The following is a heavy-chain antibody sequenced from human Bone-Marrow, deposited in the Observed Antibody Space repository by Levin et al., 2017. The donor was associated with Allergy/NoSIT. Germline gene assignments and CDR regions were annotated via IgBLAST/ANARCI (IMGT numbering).Heavy chain of an antibody. J-gene: IGHJ6*02. Sequence: SETLSLTCVVYGGSLSGAYWSWIRQPPGKGLEWIGEINHDNSTNYNASLKSRVTVSVDTSKKQFSLKLSSVTAADTAVYYCASGGYDILTGYKVDVWGQGTTVTVSS. D-gene: IGHD3-9*01. V-gene: IGHV4-34*01. CDR2: INHDNST. CDR3: ASGGYDILTGYKVDV. CDR1: GGSLSGAY.